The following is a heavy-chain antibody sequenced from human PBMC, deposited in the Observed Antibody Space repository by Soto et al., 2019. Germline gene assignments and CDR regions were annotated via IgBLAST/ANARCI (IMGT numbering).Heavy chain of an antibody. Sequence: PSETLSLTCTVSGGSISSGGYYWSWIRQHPGKGLEWIGYIYYSGSTYYNPSLKSRVTISVDTSKNQFSLKLSSVTAADTAVYYCARAYSGSYYYYGMDVWGQGTTVTV. D-gene: IGHD2-21*01. V-gene: IGHV4-31*03. J-gene: IGHJ6*02. CDR1: GGSISSGGYY. CDR3: ARAYSGSYYYYGMDV. CDR2: IYYSGST.